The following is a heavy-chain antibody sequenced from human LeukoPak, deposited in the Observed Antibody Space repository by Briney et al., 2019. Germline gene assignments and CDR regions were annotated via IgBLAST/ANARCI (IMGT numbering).Heavy chain of an antibody. J-gene: IGHJ4*02. D-gene: IGHD6-13*01. CDR3: ARVAKERVGGVYYFDY. CDR1: GFTFSDYD. V-gene: IGHV3-13*01. Sequence: PGGSLRLSCAASGFTFSDYDMHWVPQATGKGLEWVSAIGTAGDTYYTGSVKGRFPITRENAKNSLYLQMNSLRAGDTAVYYCARVAKERVGGVYYFDYWGQGTLVTVSS. CDR2: IGTAGDT.